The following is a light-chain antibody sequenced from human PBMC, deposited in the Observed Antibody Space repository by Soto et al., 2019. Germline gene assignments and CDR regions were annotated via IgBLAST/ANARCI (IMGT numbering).Light chain of an antibody. J-gene: IGKJ5*01. CDR2: AAS. V-gene: IGKV1-39*01. CDR3: HLSYTPPL. Sequence: IQLFEDPTFRSSSVGNRVTISGRASQSISSYLNWYQQKPGKSPKLLIYAASGLQGGLPTRFSSSGSGTDSTIIISQLQPEFVAYYNRHLSYTPPLVGIVTRLEIK. CDR1: QSISSY.